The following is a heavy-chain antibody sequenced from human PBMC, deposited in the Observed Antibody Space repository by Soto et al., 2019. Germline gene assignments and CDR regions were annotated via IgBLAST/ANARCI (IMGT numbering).Heavy chain of an antibody. D-gene: IGHD3-22*01. CDR1: GGSISSSSYY. CDR2: IYYSGST. J-gene: IGHJ4*02. CDR3: ARLVDSSGYSDY. V-gene: IGHV4-39*01. Sequence: PSETLSLTCTVSGGSISSSSYYWGWIRQPPGKGPEWIGSIYYSGSTYYNPSLKSRVTISVDTSKNQFSLKLSSVTAADTAVYYCARLVDSSGYSDYWGQGTLVTVSS.